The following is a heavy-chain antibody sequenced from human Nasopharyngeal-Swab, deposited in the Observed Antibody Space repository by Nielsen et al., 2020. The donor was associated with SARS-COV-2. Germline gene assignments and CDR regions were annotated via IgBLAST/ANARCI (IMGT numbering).Heavy chain of an antibody. J-gene: IGHJ6*03. CDR1: GGTFSSYD. V-gene: IGHV1-69*06. CDR2: RSPIFGTA. CDR3: ARALWVGYDILTGYYGGAYYYYYMDV. Sequence: SVKVTCKASGGTFSSYDSSWVRQAPGQGLEWMGGRSPIFGTANYAQKFQGRVTITADKSTSTAYMELSSLRSEDTAVYYCARALWVGYDILTGYYGGAYYYYYMDVWGKGTTVTVSS. D-gene: IGHD3-9*01.